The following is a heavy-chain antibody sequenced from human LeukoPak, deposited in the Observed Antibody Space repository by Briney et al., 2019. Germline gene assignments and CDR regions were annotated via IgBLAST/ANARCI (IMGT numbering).Heavy chain of an antibody. D-gene: IGHD3-10*01. CDR1: GFNVSSNY. Sequence: PGGSLRLSCEASGFNVSSNYMTWVRQAPGKGLEWVSLIYGDGTTDYADSVKGRFHISRHNSKNTLYLQMNSLRAEDTAVYYCARGIIYLDYWGQGTLVTV. V-gene: IGHV3-53*01. J-gene: IGHJ4*02. CDR2: IYGDGTT. CDR3: ARGIIYLDY.